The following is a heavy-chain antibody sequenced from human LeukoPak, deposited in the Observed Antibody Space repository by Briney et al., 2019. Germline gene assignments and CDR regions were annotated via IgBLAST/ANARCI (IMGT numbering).Heavy chain of an antibody. Sequence: SETLSLTCTVSGGSISSGDYYWSWIRQPPGKGLEWIGYIYYSGSTYYNPSLKSRVTISVDTSKNQFSLKLSSVTAADTAVYYCASSTVVTPGGAFDIWGQGTMVTVSS. CDR1: GGSISSGDYY. CDR2: IYYSGST. CDR3: ASSTVVTPGGAFDI. D-gene: IGHD4-23*01. V-gene: IGHV4-30-4*01. J-gene: IGHJ3*02.